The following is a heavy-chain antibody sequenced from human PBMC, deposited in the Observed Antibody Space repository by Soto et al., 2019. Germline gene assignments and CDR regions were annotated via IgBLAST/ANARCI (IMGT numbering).Heavy chain of an antibody. CDR1: GGSISSGGYS. CDR2: IYHSGST. CDR3: ARGEYYDILTGIISPFDY. J-gene: IGHJ4*02. Sequence: PSETLSLTCAVSGGSISSGGYSWSWIRQPPGKGLEWIGYIYHSGSTYYNPSLKSRVTISVDTSKNQFSLKLSSVTAADTAVYYCARGEYYDILTGIISPFDYWGQGTLVTVSS. V-gene: IGHV4-30-2*01. D-gene: IGHD3-9*01.